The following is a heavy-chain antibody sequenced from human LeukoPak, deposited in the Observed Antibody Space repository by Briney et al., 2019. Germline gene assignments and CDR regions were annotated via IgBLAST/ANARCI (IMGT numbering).Heavy chain of an antibody. CDR2: IYYSGST. D-gene: IGHD3-9*01. CDR1: GGSISGGGYY. V-gene: IGHV4-61*08. CDR3: ARSHYDILTGYYPFDY. Sequence: SETLSLTCAVSGGSISGGGYYWSWIRQPPGKGLEWIGYIYYSGSTNYNPSLKSRVTISVDTSKNQFSLKLSSVTAADTAVYYCARSHYDILTGYYPFDYWGQGTLVTVSS. J-gene: IGHJ4*02.